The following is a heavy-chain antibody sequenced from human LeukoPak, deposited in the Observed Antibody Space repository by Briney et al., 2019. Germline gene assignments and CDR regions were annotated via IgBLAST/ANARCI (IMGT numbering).Heavy chain of an antibody. D-gene: IGHD3-3*01. V-gene: IGHV5-51*01. CDR2: SYPGDSDT. J-gene: IGHJ6*02. CDR1: GYSFTSYW. Sequence: GESLKISCKGSGYSFTSYWIGWVGQMPGKGLDWMGISYPGDSDTRYSPSFQGQVSISAHKSISTAYLQGSSMKASDTAMYYCARHSRATIFGTAYYYYGMDVWGQGTTVTVSS. CDR3: ARHSRATIFGTAYYYYGMDV.